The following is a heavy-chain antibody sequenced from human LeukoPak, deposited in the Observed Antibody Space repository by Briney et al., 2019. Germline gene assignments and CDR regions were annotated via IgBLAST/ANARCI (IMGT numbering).Heavy chain of an antibody. CDR1: GFTFSSYE. V-gene: IGHV3-48*03. Sequence: GGSLRLSCAASGFTFSSYEMNWVRQAPGKGLEWVSYISSSGSTIYYADSVKGRFTISRDNAKNSLYLQMNSLRAEDTAVYYCARDGHCSGGSCYSGNDYWGQGTLVTVSS. CDR2: ISSSGSTI. CDR3: ARDGHCSGGSCYSGNDY. J-gene: IGHJ4*02. D-gene: IGHD2-15*01.